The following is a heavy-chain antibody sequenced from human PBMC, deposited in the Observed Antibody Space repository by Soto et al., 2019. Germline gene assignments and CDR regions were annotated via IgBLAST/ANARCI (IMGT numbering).Heavy chain of an antibody. CDR2: VYSSGRT. V-gene: IGHV4-31*03. Sequence: SETLSLTCSVSGGSITSGGYYWGWIRQLPGKGLEWVAYVYSSGRTYYNPSLESRLSISLDTSKNQFSLILMSVTVADTAIYYCARDHNDFNKAFEIWGQGAMVTVSS. D-gene: IGHD4-4*01. J-gene: IGHJ3*02. CDR3: ARDHNDFNKAFEI. CDR1: GGSITSGGYY.